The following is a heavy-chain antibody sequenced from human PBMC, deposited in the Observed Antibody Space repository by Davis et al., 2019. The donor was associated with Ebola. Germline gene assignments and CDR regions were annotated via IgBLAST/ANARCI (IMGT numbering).Heavy chain of an antibody. CDR3: AKLSTSSWFHGMDV. J-gene: IGHJ6*02. V-gene: IGHV5-51*01. Sequence: KVSCKGSGYSFTSYWIGWVRQTPGKGLEWMGIIYPGDSDTRYSPSFQGQVTITADKSTSTAYLQWSSLKASDTAMYFCAKLSTSSWFHGMDVWGQGTTVTVSS. D-gene: IGHD2-2*01. CDR1: GYSFTSYW. CDR2: IYPGDSDT.